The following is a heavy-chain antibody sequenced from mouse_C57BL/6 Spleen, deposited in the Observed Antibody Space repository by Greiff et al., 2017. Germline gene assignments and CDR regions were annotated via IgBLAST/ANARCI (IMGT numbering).Heavy chain of an antibody. D-gene: IGHD1-1*01. Sequence: EVKLMESEGGLVQPGSSMKLSCTASGFTFSDYYMAWVRQVPEKGLEWVANINYDGSSTYYLDSLKSRFIISRDNAKNILYLQMSSLKSEDTATYYCARAPFYYGSSYLGYFDYWGQGTTLTVSS. J-gene: IGHJ2*01. V-gene: IGHV5-16*01. CDR2: INYDGSST. CDR1: GFTFSDYY. CDR3: ARAPFYYGSSYLGYFDY.